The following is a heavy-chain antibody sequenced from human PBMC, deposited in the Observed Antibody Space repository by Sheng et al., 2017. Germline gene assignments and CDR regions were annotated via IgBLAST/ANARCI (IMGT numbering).Heavy chain of an antibody. D-gene: IGHD2-15*01. Sequence: QVQLVQSGAEVKKPGSSVKVSCKASGGTFSSYAISWVRQAPGQGLEWMGGIIPIFGTANYAQKFQGRVTITTDESTSTAYMELSSLRSEDTAVYYCAMGRLGLVVAAYQDAFDIWGQGTMVTVSS. J-gene: IGHJ3*02. V-gene: IGHV1-69*05. CDR2: IIPIFGTA. CDR1: GGTFSSYA. CDR3: AMGRLGLVVAAYQDAFDI.